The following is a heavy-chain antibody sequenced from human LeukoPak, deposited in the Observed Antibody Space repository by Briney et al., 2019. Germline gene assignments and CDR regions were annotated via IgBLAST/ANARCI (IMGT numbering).Heavy chain of an antibody. Sequence: SETLSLTCTVSGYSISSGYYWGWIRQPPGKGLEWIGSIYHSGSTYYNPSLKSRVTISVDTSKNQFSLKLSSVTAADTAVYYCARDGVATVTSDPNWFDPWGQGTLVTVSS. CDR3: ARDGVATVTSDPNWFDP. CDR2: IYHSGST. D-gene: IGHD4-17*01. CDR1: GYSISSGYY. J-gene: IGHJ5*02. V-gene: IGHV4-38-2*02.